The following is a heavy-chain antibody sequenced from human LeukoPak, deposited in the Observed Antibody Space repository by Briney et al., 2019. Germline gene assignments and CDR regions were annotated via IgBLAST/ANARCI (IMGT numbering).Heavy chain of an antibody. V-gene: IGHV3-20*04. D-gene: IGHD3-10*01. CDR3: ARFGGAPRMDYYYYYMDV. Sequence: PGGSLRLSCAASGFTFDDYGMSWVRQAPGKGLEWVSGINWNGGSTGYADSVKGRFTISRDNAKNSLYLQMNSLRAEDTALYYCARFGGAPRMDYYYYYMDVWGKGTTVTVSS. J-gene: IGHJ6*03. CDR1: GFTFDDYG. CDR2: INWNGGST.